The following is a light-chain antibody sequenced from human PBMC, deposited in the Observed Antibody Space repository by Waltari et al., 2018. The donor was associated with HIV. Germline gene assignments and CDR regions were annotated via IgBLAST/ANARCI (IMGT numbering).Light chain of an antibody. CDR2: DVY. V-gene: IGLV2-8*01. J-gene: IGLJ2*01. CDR1: SRNVGGYDY. CDR3: SSHAGSDSLV. Sequence: QSALTQPPSASGSPGQSVTISCTGTSRNVGGYDYVSCYQQHPGRAPSLIIFDVYKRPSGVPDRFSGSKYGNTASLTVSGLQVEDEADYFCSSHAGSDSLVFGGGTRLTVL.